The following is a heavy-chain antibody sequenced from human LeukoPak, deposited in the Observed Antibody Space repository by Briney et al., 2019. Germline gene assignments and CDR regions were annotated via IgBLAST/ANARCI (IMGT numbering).Heavy chain of an antibody. CDR2: IRSKANSYAT. CDR3: TSHFFFYDSSGYYYGS. CDR1: GFTFSGSA. Sequence: GGSLKLSCAASGFTFSGSAMHWFRQASGKGLEGVGRIRSKANSYATAYAASVKGRFTISRDDSKNTAYLQMNSLKTEDTAVYYCTSHFFFYDSSGYYYGSWGQGTLVTVSS. D-gene: IGHD3-22*01. V-gene: IGHV3-73*01. J-gene: IGHJ4*02.